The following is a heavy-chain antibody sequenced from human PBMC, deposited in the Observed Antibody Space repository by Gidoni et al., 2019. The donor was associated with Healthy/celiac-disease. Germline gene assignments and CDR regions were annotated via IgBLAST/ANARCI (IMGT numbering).Heavy chain of an antibody. V-gene: IGHV3-23*01. CDR3: AKDEDDSSGYLSALLDY. Sequence: EVQLLESGGGLVQPGGSLRLSCAASGFTFSSYAMSWVRQAPGKGLEWVSAISGSGGSTYYADSVKGRFTNSRDKSKNTLYLQMNSLRAEDTAVYYCAKDEDDSSGYLSALLDYWGQGTLVTVSS. J-gene: IGHJ4*02. CDR1: GFTFSSYA. CDR2: ISGSGGST. D-gene: IGHD3-22*01.